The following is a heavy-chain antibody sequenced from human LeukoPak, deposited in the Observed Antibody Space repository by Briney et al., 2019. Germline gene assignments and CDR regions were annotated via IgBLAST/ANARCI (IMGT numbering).Heavy chain of an antibody. CDR3: ARGALSGYFYLDY. Sequence: AGGSLRLSCTASGFTFSSYSLNWVRQAPGKGLEWVSMIYSGGSVDYADSVNGRFTISRDNSKNTLYLQMNSLRAEDTAVYYCARGALSGYFYLDYWGQGSLVTVS. CDR1: GFTFSSYS. CDR2: IYSGGSV. D-gene: IGHD5-12*01. V-gene: IGHV3-53*01. J-gene: IGHJ4*02.